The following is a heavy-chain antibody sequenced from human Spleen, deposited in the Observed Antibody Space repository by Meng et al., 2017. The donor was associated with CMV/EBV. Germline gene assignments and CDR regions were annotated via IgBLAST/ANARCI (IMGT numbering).Heavy chain of an antibody. CDR1: GGTFSSYA. Sequence: SVKVSCKASGGTFSSYAISWVRQAPGQGLEWMGGIIPIFGTANYAQKFQGRVTITTDESTGTAYMELSSLRSEDTAVYYCARDIQEYYYTGYYYYYGMDVWGQGTTVTVSS. D-gene: IGHD3-10*01. CDR2: IIPIFGTA. J-gene: IGHJ6*02. CDR3: ARDIQEYYYTGYYYYYGMDV. V-gene: IGHV1-69*05.